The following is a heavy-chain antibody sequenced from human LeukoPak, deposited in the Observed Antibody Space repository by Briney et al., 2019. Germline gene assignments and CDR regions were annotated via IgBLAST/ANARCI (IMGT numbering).Heavy chain of an antibody. CDR3: ARGYCSSTSCYMFDP. J-gene: IGHJ5*02. CDR2: INHSGST. CDR1: GGSFSGYY. V-gene: IGHV4-34*01. D-gene: IGHD2-2*02. Sequence: PSETLSLTCAVYGGSFSGYYWSWIRHPPGKGLEWIGEINHSGSTNYNPSLKSRVTISVDTSKNQFSLKLSSVTAADTAVYYCARGYCSSTSCYMFDPWGQGTLVTVSS.